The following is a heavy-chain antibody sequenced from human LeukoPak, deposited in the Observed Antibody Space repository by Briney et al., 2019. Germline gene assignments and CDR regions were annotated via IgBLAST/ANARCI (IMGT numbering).Heavy chain of an antibody. D-gene: IGHD6-13*01. Sequence: SETLSLTCAVSGGSISSNSYYWGWIRQPPGKGLEWIGEINHSGSTNYNPSLKSRVTISVDTSKNQFSLKLSSVTAADTAVYYCARDRGHSSSWAYYYYMDVWGKGTTVTISS. V-gene: IGHV4-39*07. CDR2: INHSGST. CDR1: GGSISSNSYY. J-gene: IGHJ6*03. CDR3: ARDRGHSSSWAYYYYMDV.